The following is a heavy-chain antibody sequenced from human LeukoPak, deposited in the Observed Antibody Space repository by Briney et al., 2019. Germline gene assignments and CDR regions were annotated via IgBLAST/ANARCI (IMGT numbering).Heavy chain of an antibody. CDR2: INHSGST. CDR3: ARQGYSSGWYATRGSPDY. V-gene: IGHV4-34*01. D-gene: IGHD6-19*01. CDR1: GGSFSGYY. Sequence: SETLSLTCAVYGGSFSGYYWSWIRQPPGKGLEWIGEINHSGSTNYNPSLKSRVTISVDTSKNQFSLKLSSVTAADTAVYYCARQGYSSGWYATRGSPDYWGQGTLVTVSS. J-gene: IGHJ4*02.